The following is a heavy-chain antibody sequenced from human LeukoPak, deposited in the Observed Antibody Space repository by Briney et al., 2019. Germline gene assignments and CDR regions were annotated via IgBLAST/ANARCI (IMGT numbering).Heavy chain of an antibody. CDR3: ARDGWFGDYNWFDP. V-gene: IGHV3-48*01. CDR2: ISSASNTI. Sequence: GGSLRLSCAASGFTFSSYSMNWVRQAPGKGLEWVSYISSASNTIYYADSVKGRFTVSRDNAKNSLYLQMNSLRAEDTAMYYCARDGWFGDYNWFDPWGQGTLVTISS. J-gene: IGHJ5*02. CDR1: GFTFSSYS. D-gene: IGHD3-10*01.